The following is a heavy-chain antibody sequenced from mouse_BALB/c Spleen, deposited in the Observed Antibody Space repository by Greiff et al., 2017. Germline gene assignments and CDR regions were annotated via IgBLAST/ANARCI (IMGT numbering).Heavy chain of an antibody. CDR1: GFSLTSYG. CDR2: IWSGGST. J-gene: IGHJ3*01. CDR3: ARYYYRYDPWFAY. V-gene: IGHV2-2*02. Sequence: QVQLKESGPGLVQPSQSLSITCTVSGFSLTSYGVHWVRQSPGKGLEWLGVIWSGGSTDYNAAFISRLSISKDNSKSQVFFKMNSLQANDTAIYYCARYYYRYDPWFAYWGQGTLVTVSA. D-gene: IGHD2-14*01.